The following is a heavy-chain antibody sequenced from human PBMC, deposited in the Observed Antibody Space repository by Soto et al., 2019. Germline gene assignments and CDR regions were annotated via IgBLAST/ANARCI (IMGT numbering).Heavy chain of an antibody. V-gene: IGHV1-69*01. Sequence: QVHVVQSGAEVKKPGSSVKVTCKAFGGTFNSFGINWVRQAPGQGLEWMGGIIPVFGTTKYAQKFRDRVTLVADGSTSPSYMELSSLTSAETAVYYCAIEVWGRGGYYLDSWGQGTLVTVSS. CDR1: GGTFNSFG. CDR3: AIEVWGRGGYYLDS. CDR2: IIPVFGTT. J-gene: IGHJ4*02. D-gene: IGHD7-27*01.